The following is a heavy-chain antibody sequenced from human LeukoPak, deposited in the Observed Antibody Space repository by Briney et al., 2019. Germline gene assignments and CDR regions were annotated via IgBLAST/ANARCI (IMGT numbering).Heavy chain of an antibody. CDR1: GFTFSSYG. V-gene: IGHV3-33*01. CDR2: IWYDGSNK. CDR3: ARDYDILTGFPRGGFDY. D-gene: IGHD3-9*01. Sequence: GGSLRLSCAASGFTFSSYGMRWVRQAPGKGLEWVAVIWYDGSNKYYADSVKGRFTISRDNSKNTLYLQMNSLRAEDTAVYYCARDYDILTGFPRGGFDYWGQGTLVTVSS. J-gene: IGHJ4*02.